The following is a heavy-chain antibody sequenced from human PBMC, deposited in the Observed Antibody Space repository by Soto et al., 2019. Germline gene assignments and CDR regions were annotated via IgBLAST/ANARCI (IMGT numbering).Heavy chain of an antibody. J-gene: IGHJ6*02. CDR1: GFTFSSYG. D-gene: IGHD3-10*01. Sequence: GGSLRLSCAASGFTFSSYGMHWVRQAPGKGLEWVGRIKSKTDGGTTDYAAPVKGRFTISRDDSKNTLYLQMNSLKTEDTAVYYCTTDSSLTITMVRGVIIPRYYYYGMDVWGQGTTVTVSS. V-gene: IGHV3-15*07. CDR2: IKSKTDGGTT. CDR3: TTDSSLTITMVRGVIIPRYYYYGMDV.